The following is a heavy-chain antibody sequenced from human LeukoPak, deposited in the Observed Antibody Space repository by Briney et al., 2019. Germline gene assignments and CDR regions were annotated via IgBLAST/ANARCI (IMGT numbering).Heavy chain of an antibody. Sequence: ASVKVSCKASGYTFTGYYMHWVRQAPGQGLEWMGWINPNSGNTGYAQKFQGRVTMTRNTSISTAYMELSSLRSEDTAVYYCARLANYDFWSGYYILRDPYYYYGMDVWGQGTTVTVSS. CDR1: GYTFTGYY. V-gene: IGHV1-8*02. D-gene: IGHD3-3*01. CDR2: INPNSGNT. CDR3: ARLANYDFWSGYYILRDPYYYYGMDV. J-gene: IGHJ6*02.